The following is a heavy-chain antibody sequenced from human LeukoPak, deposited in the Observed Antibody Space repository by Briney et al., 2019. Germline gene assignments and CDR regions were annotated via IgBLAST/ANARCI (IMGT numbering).Heavy chain of an antibody. CDR2: IDPSDSYT. V-gene: IGHV5-10-1*01. CDR3: ARSASGYSGYEPTL. CDR1: GYSFTSYW. J-gene: IGHJ4*02. D-gene: IGHD5-12*01. Sequence: GESLRISCKGSGYSFTSYWISWVLQLPGKGLEWMGRIDPSDSYTNYSPSFQGHVTISADKSISTAYLQWSSLKASDTAMYYCARSASGYSGYEPTLWGQGALVTVSS.